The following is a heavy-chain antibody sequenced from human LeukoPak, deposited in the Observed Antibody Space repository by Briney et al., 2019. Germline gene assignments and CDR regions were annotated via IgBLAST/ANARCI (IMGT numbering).Heavy chain of an antibody. CDR3: ARGAYYDYVWGSYRPEGFDY. J-gene: IGHJ4*02. CDR2: INPNSGGT. CDR1: GYTFTGYY. D-gene: IGHD3-16*02. V-gene: IGHV1-2*02. Sequence: ASVKVSCKASGYTFTGYYMHWVRQAPGQGREWMEWINPNSGGTNYAQKFQGRVTMTRDTSISTAYMELSRLRSDDTAVYYCARGAYYDYVWGSYRPEGFDYWGQGTLVTVSS.